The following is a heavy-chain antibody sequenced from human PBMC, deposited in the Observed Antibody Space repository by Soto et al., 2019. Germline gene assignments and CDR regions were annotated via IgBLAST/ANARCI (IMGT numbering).Heavy chain of an antibody. CDR3: ARSRTYGGNSFDY. Sequence: GESLKISCSTSGYSFTSYWIGWVRQMPGKGLEWMGTIHPGDSDTRYSPSFQGQVTISADKSISTAYLQWSSLKASDTAIYYCARSRTYGGNSFDYWGQGTLVTVSS. CDR1: GYSFTSYW. V-gene: IGHV5-51*01. J-gene: IGHJ4*02. CDR2: IHPGDSDT. D-gene: IGHD2-15*01.